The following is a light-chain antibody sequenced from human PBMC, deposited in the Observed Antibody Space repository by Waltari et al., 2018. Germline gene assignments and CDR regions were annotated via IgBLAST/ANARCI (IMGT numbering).Light chain of an antibody. Sequence: EIVLTQSPGTLSLSPGERPTLSCTASQCVSRTLAWYQQKPGQAPRRLSYDASSRATGIPDRVSGSGSGTDVSLTISRLEPVDVAVYYCQKSGSLPATCGQGTKVESK. CDR3: QKSGSLPAT. CDR2: DAS. CDR1: QCVSRT. V-gene: IGKV3-20*01. J-gene: IGKJ1*01.